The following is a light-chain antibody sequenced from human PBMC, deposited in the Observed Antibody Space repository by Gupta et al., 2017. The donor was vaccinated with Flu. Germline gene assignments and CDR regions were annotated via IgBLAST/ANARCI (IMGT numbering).Light chain of an antibody. Sequence: LTQSPATLSLSPGERATLSCRASQSVSSYLAWYQQKPGQAPRLLIYDASNRATGIPARFSGSGSGTDFTLTISSLEPEDFAVYYCQRRGTFGQGTKVEIK. CDR1: QSVSSY. CDR2: DAS. CDR3: QRRGT. V-gene: IGKV3-11*01. J-gene: IGKJ1*01.